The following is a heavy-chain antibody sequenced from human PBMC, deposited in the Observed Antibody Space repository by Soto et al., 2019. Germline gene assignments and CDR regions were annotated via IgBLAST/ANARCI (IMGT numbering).Heavy chain of an antibody. Sequence: QVQLQESGPGLVKPSQTLSLTCTVSGGPFPNGGYYWSWIRQEPGKGLEWIGYTHYSRDTSYNPSIRSQLTIPTDTSKPRFSRRLTSVTSADTAVYYCASGDSQVSSAFDYWGQGLGVTVSS. V-gene: IGHV4-31*01. CDR2: THYSRDT. CDR3: ASGDSQVSSAFDY. J-gene: IGHJ4*02. CDR1: GGPFPNGGYY. D-gene: IGHD7-27*01.